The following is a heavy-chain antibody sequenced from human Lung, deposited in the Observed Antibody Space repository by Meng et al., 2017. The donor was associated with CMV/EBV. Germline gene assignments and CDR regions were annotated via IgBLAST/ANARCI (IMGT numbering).Heavy chain of an antibody. CDR3: ARNRYCSSTSCYFDY. D-gene: IGHD2-2*01. V-gene: IGHV1-18*01. Sequence: KISXGASGFTFSNNAMQWVRQAPGQGLEWMGWISAYNGNTNYAQKLQGRVTMTTDTSTSTAYMELRSLRSDDTAVYYCARNRYCSSTSCYFDYWGQGTLVXVSS. J-gene: IGHJ4*02. CDR2: ISAYNGNT. CDR1: GFTFSNNA.